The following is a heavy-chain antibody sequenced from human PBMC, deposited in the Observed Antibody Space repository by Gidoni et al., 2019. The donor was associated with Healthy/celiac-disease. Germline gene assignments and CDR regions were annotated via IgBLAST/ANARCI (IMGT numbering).Heavy chain of an antibody. D-gene: IGHD3-10*01. J-gene: IGHJ6*02. Sequence: EVQLVESGGGLVQPGGPLRPACAASGYTFCRYWMLWGRQAPGKGLVWVSRMNSDGSSTSYADSVKGRFTISRDNAKNTLYLQMNSLRAEDTAVYYCARDRGSNYYYGMDVWGQGTTVTVSS. CDR3: ARDRGSNYYYGMDV. V-gene: IGHV3-74*01. CDR2: MNSDGSST. CDR1: GYTFCRYW.